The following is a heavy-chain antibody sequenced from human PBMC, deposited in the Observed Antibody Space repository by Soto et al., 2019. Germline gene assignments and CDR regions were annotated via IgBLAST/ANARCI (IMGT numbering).Heavy chain of an antibody. CDR1: GYTFTGYY. Sequence: ASVKVSCKASGYTFTGYYMHWVRQAPGQGLEWMGWINPNSGGTNYAQKFQGRVTMTRDTSISTAYMELSRLRSDDTAVYYCARGEAVTYYDFWSGYRHYYGMDVWGQGTTVPVSS. J-gene: IGHJ6*02. V-gene: IGHV1-2*02. CDR2: INPNSGGT. CDR3: ARGEAVTYYDFWSGYRHYYGMDV. D-gene: IGHD3-3*01.